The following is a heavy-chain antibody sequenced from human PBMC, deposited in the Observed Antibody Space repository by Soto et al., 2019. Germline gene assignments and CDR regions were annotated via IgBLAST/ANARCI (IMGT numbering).Heavy chain of an antibody. D-gene: IGHD1-20*01. Sequence: EVQLVESGGGLVQPGGSLRLSCAASGFTFGTYWMTWVRQPPGKGLECVADIKPDGSERYYVDSVKGRFTISRDNAKKSQYLHMNSLRAEDSAVYYCETDLNCEHYWGQGTLVTVSS. CDR3: ETDLNCEHY. V-gene: IGHV3-7*04. CDR1: GFTFGTYW. J-gene: IGHJ4*02. CDR2: IKPDGSER.